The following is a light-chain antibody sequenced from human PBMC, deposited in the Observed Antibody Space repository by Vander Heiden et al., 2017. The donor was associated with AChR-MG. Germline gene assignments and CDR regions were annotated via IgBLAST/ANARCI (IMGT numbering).Light chain of an antibody. V-gene: IGLV2-11*01. CDR3: CSYAGNYAYV. Sequence: QSALTQPHSVSGSPGQSVAISCTGTSSDVGAYNYVSWYQLHPGKAPKLMIYDVSKRPSGVPDRFSGSKSGNTASLTISGLQAEDEADYYCCSYAGNYAYVFGTGTKVTV. CDR2: DVS. CDR1: SSDVGAYNY. J-gene: IGLJ1*01.